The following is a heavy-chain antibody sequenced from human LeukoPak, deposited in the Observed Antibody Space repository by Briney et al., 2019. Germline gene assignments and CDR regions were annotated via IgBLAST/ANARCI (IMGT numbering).Heavy chain of an antibody. D-gene: IGHD3/OR15-3a*01. J-gene: IGHJ4*02. CDR1: RFNFNQYG. CDR2: REDIGKNK. V-gene: IGHV3-30*02. CDR3: ARDNRDWALDY. Sequence: GGSLRLSCATFRFNFNQYGIHWVRQAPGKGLEWVAYREDIGKNKYYSDSVKGRFSNSRNSSKNTVYGHLNAPDSDNTAVYYRARDNRDWALDYWGQGALVTVSS.